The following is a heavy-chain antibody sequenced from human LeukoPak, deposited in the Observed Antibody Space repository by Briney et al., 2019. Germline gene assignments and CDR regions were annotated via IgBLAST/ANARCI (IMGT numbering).Heavy chain of an antibody. Sequence: GASVKVSCKASGYTFTSYGISWVRQAPGQGLEWMGWISAYNGNTNYAQKLQGRVTMTTDTSTSTAYMELRSLRSDDTAVYYCASMVPYCGGDCYSAFDIWGQGTMVTVSS. D-gene: IGHD2-21*02. CDR3: ASMVPYCGGDCYSAFDI. J-gene: IGHJ3*02. V-gene: IGHV1-18*01. CDR1: GYTFTSYG. CDR2: ISAYNGNT.